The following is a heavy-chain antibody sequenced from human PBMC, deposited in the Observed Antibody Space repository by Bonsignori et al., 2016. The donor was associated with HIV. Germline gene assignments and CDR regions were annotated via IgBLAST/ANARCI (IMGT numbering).Heavy chain of an antibody. J-gene: IGHJ3*02. V-gene: IGHV4-30-4*08. CDR3: ARDRTPGSVTFDI. CDR1: GGSISSGDYY. CDR2: IYYSGST. D-gene: IGHD2-15*01. Sequence: SETLSLTCTVSGGSISSGDYYWSWIRQPPGKGLEWIGYIYYSGSTYYNPSLKSRVTISVDTSKNQFSLKLSSVTAADTAVYYCARDRTPGSVTFDIWGQGTMVTVSS.